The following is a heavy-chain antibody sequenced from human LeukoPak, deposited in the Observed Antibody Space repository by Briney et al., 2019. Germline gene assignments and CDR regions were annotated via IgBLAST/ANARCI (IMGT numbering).Heavy chain of an antibody. CDR1: GGTFSSYT. CDR2: IIPILGIA. CDR3: ASSRFLSYYYYYMDV. Sequence: SVKVSCKASGGTFSSYTMSWVRQAPGQGLEWMGGIIPILGIANYAEKFQGRVTITADKSTSTAYMELSSLRSEDTAVYYCASSRFLSYYYYYMDVWGKGTTVTVSS. V-gene: IGHV1-69*10. D-gene: IGHD2/OR15-2a*01. J-gene: IGHJ6*03.